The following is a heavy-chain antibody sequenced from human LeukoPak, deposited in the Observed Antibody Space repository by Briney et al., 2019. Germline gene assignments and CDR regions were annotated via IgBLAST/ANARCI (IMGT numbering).Heavy chain of an antibody. CDR1: GYNFISYY. Sequence: ASVKVSRKASGYNFISYYMHWVRQAPGQGLEWMGIINPSGGSTSYAQKFQDRVTMTRDTSTSTVYMELSSLKSEDTAVYYCAREDVVLVDAVRYYYGMDVWGQGTTVTVSS. V-gene: IGHV1-46*01. D-gene: IGHD2-8*01. CDR2: INPSGGST. CDR3: AREDVVLVDAVRYYYGMDV. J-gene: IGHJ6*02.